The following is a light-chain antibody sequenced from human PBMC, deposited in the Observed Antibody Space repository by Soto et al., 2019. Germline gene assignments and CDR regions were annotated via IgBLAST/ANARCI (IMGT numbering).Light chain of an antibody. CDR3: QQRADWPIT. J-gene: IGKJ3*01. CDR2: NAS. CDR1: QSVNTF. Sequence: EIVLTQSPATLSLSPGERATLSCRASQSVNTFLAWYQQKRGQAPRLLIYNASNRATDIPARFSGSGSGTDFTLSISSLEPEDFALYDCQQRADWPITFGPGTKVDI. V-gene: IGKV3-11*01.